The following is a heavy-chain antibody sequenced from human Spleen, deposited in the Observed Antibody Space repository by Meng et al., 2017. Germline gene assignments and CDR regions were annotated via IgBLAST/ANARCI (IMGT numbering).Heavy chain of an antibody. Sequence: GESLKISCAASGFSFSSYAMHWVRQTPGKGLEWVALMRYDGTEKYNADSVRGRFTISRDNSNNTLYLQMSSLRSGDTAVYYCARDDGSMYFGYYGMDVWGQGTRVTVSS. CDR3: ARDDGSMYFGYYGMDV. J-gene: IGHJ6*02. D-gene: IGHD3-9*01. CDR1: GFSFSSYA. V-gene: IGHV3-30*04. CDR2: MRYDGTEK.